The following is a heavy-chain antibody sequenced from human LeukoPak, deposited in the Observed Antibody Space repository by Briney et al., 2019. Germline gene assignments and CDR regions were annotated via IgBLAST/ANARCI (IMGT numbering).Heavy chain of an antibody. V-gene: IGHV5-51*01. J-gene: IGHJ4*02. CDR3: ARQAIRGVTPIDF. Sequence: GESLKISCKGSGYSFPSYWIGWVRQTPGKGLEWMGIIYPGDSDTRYSPSFQGQVTISADRSISTACLQWSSLKASDTAIYYCARQAIRGVTPIDFWGQGTLVTVSS. D-gene: IGHD3-10*01. CDR2: IYPGDSDT. CDR1: GYSFPSYW.